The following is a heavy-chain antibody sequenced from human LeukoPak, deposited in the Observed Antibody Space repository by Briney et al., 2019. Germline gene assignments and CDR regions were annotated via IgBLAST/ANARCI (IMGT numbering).Heavy chain of an antibody. V-gene: IGHV1-8*01. CDR1: RYTFTSYD. CDR3: ARLSQTPDYYSNGGYYYLGY. Sequence: ASVKVSCKASRYTFTSYDINWVREAAGQRLEWMGWMNPNTGRTGFAQKFQGRLTMIRDASISTAYMELSSLRSEDTAVYYCARLSQTPDYYSNGGYYYLGYWGQGTPVTVSS. J-gene: IGHJ4*02. CDR2: MNPNTGRT. D-gene: IGHD3-22*01.